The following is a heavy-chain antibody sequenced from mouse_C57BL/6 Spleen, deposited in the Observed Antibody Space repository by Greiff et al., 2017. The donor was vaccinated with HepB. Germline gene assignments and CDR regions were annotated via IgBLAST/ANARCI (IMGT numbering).Heavy chain of an antibody. CDR2: ILPGSGST. CDR1: GYTFTGYW. V-gene: IGHV1-9*01. J-gene: IGHJ3*01. D-gene: IGHD4-1*01. Sequence: VKLQESGAELMKPGASVKLSCKATGYTFTGYWIEWVKQRPGHGLEWIGEILPGSGSTNYSEKFKGKATFTADTSSNTAYMQLSSLTTEDSAIYYCARVTWDVGGFAYWGQGTLVTVSA. CDR3: ARVTWDVGGFAY.